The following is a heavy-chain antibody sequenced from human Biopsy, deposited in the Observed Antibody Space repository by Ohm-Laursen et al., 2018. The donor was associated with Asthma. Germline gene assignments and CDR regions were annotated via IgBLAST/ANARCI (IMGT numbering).Heavy chain of an antibody. CDR3: ARDLHPTNHLGELSEGFDY. D-gene: IGHD3-16*02. J-gene: IGHJ4*02. V-gene: IGHV3-30*03. CDR1: GFTFSSYG. CDR2: ISYDGSNK. Sequence: SLRLSCAASGFTFSSYGMHWVRQAPGKGPEWVAVISYDGSNKYYADSVKGRFTISRDNSKNTLYLQMNSLRAEDTAVYYCARDLHPTNHLGELSEGFDYWGQGTLVTVSS.